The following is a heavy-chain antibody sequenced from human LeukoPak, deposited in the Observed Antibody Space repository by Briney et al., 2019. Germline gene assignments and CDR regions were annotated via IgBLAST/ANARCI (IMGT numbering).Heavy chain of an antibody. CDR2: INTNTGNP. D-gene: IGHD3-22*01. V-gene: IGHV7-4-1*02. J-gene: IGHJ3*02. CDR1: GGTFSSYA. Sequence: ASVKVSCKASGGTFSSYAISWVRQAPGQGLEWMGWINTNTGNPTYAQGFTGRFVFSLDTSVSTAYLQISSLKAEDTAVYYCARDRSIDSSDRPDAFDIWGQGTMVTVSS. CDR3: ARDRSIDSSDRPDAFDI.